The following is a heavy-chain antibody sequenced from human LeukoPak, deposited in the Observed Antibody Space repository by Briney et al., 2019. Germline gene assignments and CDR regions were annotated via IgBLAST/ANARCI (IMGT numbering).Heavy chain of an antibody. J-gene: IGHJ6*04. CDR2: INPNSGGT. Sequence: ASVKVSCEASGYTFTGYYMHWVRQAPGQGLEWMGWINPNSGGTNYAQKFQGRVTMTRDTSISTAYMELSRLRSDDTAVYYCARASYYDFWSGYLDVWGKGTTVTVSS. D-gene: IGHD3-3*01. CDR3: ARASYYDFWSGYLDV. V-gene: IGHV1-2*02. CDR1: GYTFTGYY.